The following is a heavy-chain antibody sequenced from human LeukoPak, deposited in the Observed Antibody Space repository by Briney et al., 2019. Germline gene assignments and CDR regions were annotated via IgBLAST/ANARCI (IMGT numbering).Heavy chain of an antibody. Sequence: PGGSLRLSCAASGFTFSSYWMHWVRQAPGKGLVWVSRINSDGSSISYADSVKGRFTISRDNAKNTLYLQMNSLRAEDTAVYYCARGYYDFWSGYRIDYWGQGTLVTVSS. V-gene: IGHV3-74*01. D-gene: IGHD3-3*01. J-gene: IGHJ4*02. CDR1: GFTFSSYW. CDR3: ARGYYDFWSGYRIDY. CDR2: INSDGSSI.